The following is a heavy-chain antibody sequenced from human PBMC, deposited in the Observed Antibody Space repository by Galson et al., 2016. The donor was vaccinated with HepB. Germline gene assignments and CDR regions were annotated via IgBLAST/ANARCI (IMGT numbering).Heavy chain of an antibody. CDR1: GFIFSTYD. Sequence: SLRLSCAASGFIFSTYDMHWVRQPTGKGLEWVSAIGTVGDTTYPASVKGRFTISRENAKTTLYLQMNSLRAGDTAVYYCVRGKALWELPPYYGMNVWGQGTTVIVSS. J-gene: IGHJ6*02. CDR2: IGTVGDT. D-gene: IGHD1-26*01. V-gene: IGHV3-13*04. CDR3: VRGKALWELPPYYGMNV.